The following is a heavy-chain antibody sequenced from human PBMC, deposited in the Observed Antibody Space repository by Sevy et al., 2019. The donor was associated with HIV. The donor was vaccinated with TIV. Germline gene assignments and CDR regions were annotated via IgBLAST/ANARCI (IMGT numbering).Heavy chain of an antibody. CDR2: IGSSGPTI. V-gene: IGHV3-48*02. CDR3: ARPGSGWFEFDS. CDR1: GFTFSRYS. D-gene: IGHD6-19*01. J-gene: IGHJ4*02. Sequence: GGSLRLSCVASGFTFSRYSMNWVRQAPGKGLEWVSNIGSSGPTIYYADSVKDRFTISRDNAKNSLYLQMNSLRDEDTAVYYCARPGSGWFEFDSWGQGTLVTVSS.